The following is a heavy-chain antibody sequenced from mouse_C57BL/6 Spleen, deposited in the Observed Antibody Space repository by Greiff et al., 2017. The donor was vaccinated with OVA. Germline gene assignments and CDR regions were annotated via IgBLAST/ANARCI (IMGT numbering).Heavy chain of an antibody. J-gene: IGHJ1*03. Sequence: QVQLQQPGAELVRPGSSVKLSCKASGYTFTSYWMDWVKQRPGQGLEWIGNIYPSDSETHYNQKFKDKATLTVDNSSSTAYMQLSSLTSEDSAVYYCARGGSSSSYWYFDVWGTGTTVTVSS. D-gene: IGHD1-1*01. V-gene: IGHV1-61*01. CDR1: GYTFTSYW. CDR2: IYPSDSET. CDR3: ARGGSSSSYWYFDV.